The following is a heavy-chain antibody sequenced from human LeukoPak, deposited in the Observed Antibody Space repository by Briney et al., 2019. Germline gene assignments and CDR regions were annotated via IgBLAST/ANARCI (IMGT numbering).Heavy chain of an antibody. CDR1: RGSISISSYY. J-gene: IGHJ4*02. CDR3: ARHHSSGYDY. Sequence: SETLSLTCSVSRGSISISSYYWGWIRQPPGRGLEYIGDIYYTGSTYYNPSLKGRVTMSIDTSKNQFSLKLSSVTAADTAVYYCARHHSSGYDYWGQGALVTVSS. D-gene: IGHD3-22*01. V-gene: IGHV4-39*01. CDR2: IYYTGST.